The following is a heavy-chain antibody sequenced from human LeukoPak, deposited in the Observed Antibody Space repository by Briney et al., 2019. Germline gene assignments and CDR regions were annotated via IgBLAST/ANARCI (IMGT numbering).Heavy chain of an antibody. CDR1: GFTFSSYS. Sequence: GSLRLSCAASGFTFSSYSMNWVRQASGKGLEWVGRIRSKADNYATAYAASVQGRCTISRDDSKSTAYLQLNSLKTEDTAAYYCTQSNYWGQGALVTVSS. CDR3: TQSNY. J-gene: IGHJ4*02. CDR2: IRSKADNYAT. V-gene: IGHV3-73*01.